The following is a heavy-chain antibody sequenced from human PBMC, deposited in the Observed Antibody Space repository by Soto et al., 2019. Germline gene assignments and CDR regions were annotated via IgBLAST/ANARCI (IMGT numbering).Heavy chain of an antibody. D-gene: IGHD6-19*01. V-gene: IGHV2-5*02. CDR3: AHRQAQGLGLAGTFDS. J-gene: IGHJ4*02. CDR2: IYWDDDK. CDR1: GFSFSTTGVG. Sequence: QITLKESGPTLVKPTQTLTLTCTFSGFSFSTTGVGVGWIRQPPGKALEWLALIYWDDDKRYSPCLKSRLTITKDTSKNQVVLTMTNMDPVDTATYYCAHRQAQGLGLAGTFDSWGQGTLVTVSS.